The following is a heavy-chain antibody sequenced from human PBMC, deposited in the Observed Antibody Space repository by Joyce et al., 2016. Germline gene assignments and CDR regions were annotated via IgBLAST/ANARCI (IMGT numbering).Heavy chain of an antibody. D-gene: IGHD7-27*01. CDR3: ARGPRSNWGLVWFDP. CDR1: GGSFSGSY. Sequence: QVQLQQWGAGLLKPSETLSLTCAVYGGSFSGSYWSWIRQPPGKGLEWIGEINHSGSTNYNPSLKSRVTISVDTSKNQFSLKLSSVTAADTAVYYCARGPRSNWGLVWFDPWGQGTLVTVSS. V-gene: IGHV4-34*01. J-gene: IGHJ5*02. CDR2: INHSGST.